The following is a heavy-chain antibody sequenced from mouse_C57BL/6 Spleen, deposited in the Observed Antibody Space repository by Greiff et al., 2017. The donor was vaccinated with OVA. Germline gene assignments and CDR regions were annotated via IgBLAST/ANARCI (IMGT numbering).Heavy chain of an antibody. D-gene: IGHD2-1*01. V-gene: IGHV14-2*01. J-gene: IGHJ2*01. Sequence: VQLQEPGAELVKPGASVKLSCTASGFNIKDYSMHWVKQRTEQGLEWIGRIDPEDGDTKYAPKFQGKANITADTTSNTAYLQLSSLTSEDTAVYYGARLYYKDDEGLDYWGQGTTLTVSS. CDR1: GFNIKDYS. CDR3: ARLYYKDDEGLDY. CDR2: IDPEDGDT.